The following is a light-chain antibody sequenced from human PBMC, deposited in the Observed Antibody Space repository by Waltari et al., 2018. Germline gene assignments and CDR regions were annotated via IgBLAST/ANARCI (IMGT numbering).Light chain of an antibody. Sequence: QSVLTQPPSASGTPGQRVTISWSGSNCNSARNTVNWYQQDPGTAPKLLIYSNDRRPSGVPDRFSGSKSGTSASLAISGLQSEDEADYYCATSDDRLTGVVFGGGTKVTVL. CDR3: ATSDDRLTGVV. J-gene: IGLJ2*01. V-gene: IGLV1-44*01. CDR1: NCNSARNT. CDR2: SND.